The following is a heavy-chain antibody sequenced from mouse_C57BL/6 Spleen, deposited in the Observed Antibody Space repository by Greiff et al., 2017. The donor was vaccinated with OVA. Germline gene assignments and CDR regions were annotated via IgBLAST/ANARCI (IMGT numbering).Heavy chain of an antibody. CDR2: INPGSGGT. D-gene: IGHD2-1*01. CDR1: GYAFTNYL. V-gene: IGHV1-54*01. Sequence: QVQLQQSGAELVRPGTSVKVSCKASGYAFTNYLIEWVKQRPGQGLEWIGVINPGSGGTNYNEKFKGKATLTADKSSSTAYMQLSSLTSEDSAVYFCARTLLLGFAYWGQGTLVTVSA. J-gene: IGHJ3*01. CDR3: ARTLLLGFAY.